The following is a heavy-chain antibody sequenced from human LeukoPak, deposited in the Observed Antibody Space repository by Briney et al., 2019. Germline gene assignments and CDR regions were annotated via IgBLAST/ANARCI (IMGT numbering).Heavy chain of an antibody. D-gene: IGHD2-15*01. CDR1: GYTFTGYY. V-gene: IGHV1-2*02. CDR3: ARDGQEYCSGGSCYSLWFDY. CDR2: INPNSGGT. Sequence: ASVKVSCKASGYTFTGYYMHWVRQAPGQGLEWMGWINPNSGGTNYAQKFQGRVTMTRDTSISTAYMELSRLRSDDTAVYYCARDGQEYCSGGSCYSLWFDYWGPGTLVTVSS. J-gene: IGHJ4*02.